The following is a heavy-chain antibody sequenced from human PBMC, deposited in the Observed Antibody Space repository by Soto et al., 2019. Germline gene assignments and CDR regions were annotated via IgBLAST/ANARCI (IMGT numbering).Heavy chain of an antibody. Sequence: GGSLRLSCAASGFICSNFAMYWVRRAPGMGLEWVSSIRQSGDRSSYADSAKGRFTISRDNSKNTLYLQMNGLRLDDTAVYYCVAAVRTRLDNWGPGTLVTVSS. CDR3: VAAVRTRLDN. V-gene: IGHV3-23*01. J-gene: IGHJ4*02. D-gene: IGHD3-10*01. CDR2: IRQSGDRS. CDR1: GFICSNFA.